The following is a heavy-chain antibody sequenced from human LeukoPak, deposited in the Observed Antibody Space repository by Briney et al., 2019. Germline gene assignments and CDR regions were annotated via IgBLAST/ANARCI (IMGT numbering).Heavy chain of an antibody. CDR2: IYYSGST. CDR1: GGSISSGGYY. CDR3: AGHSIVGAMTAPFDY. Sequence: SETLSLTCTVSGGSISSGGYYWSWIRQHPGKGLEWIGYIYYSGSTNYNPSLKSRVTISVDTSKNQFSLKLSSVTAADTAVYYCAGHSIVGAMTAPFDYWGQGTLVTVSS. D-gene: IGHD1-26*01. V-gene: IGHV4-61*08. J-gene: IGHJ4*02.